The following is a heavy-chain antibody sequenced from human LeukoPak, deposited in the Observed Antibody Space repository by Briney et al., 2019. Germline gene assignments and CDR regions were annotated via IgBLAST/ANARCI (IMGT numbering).Heavy chain of an antibody. CDR2: IYYGGYT. Sequence: SETLSLTCTVSGGSISSNNYYWGWIRQPPGKGLEWIGSIYYGGYTYYNPSLKSRVTISVDTSKNQFSLKLSSVTAADAAIYYCQSRFLEWLLDYWGQGTLVTVSS. CDR3: QSRFLEWLLDY. J-gene: IGHJ4*02. D-gene: IGHD3-3*01. CDR1: GGSISSNNYY. V-gene: IGHV4-39*01.